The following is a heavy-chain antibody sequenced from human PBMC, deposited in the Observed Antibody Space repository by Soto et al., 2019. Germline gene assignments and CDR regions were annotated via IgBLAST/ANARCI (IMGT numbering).Heavy chain of an antibody. CDR3: AKGRKDSSWYPLYYYYMDV. D-gene: IGHD6-13*01. Sequence: GGSLRLSCAASGFMFSAYAMTWVRQAPGKGLEWVSAISGRGGHTYYADSVKGRFSISRDNSENTLYLQLNSLRAEDTAVYYCAKGRKDSSWYPLYYYYMDVWGKGTTVTVSS. J-gene: IGHJ6*03. CDR1: GFMFSAYA. V-gene: IGHV3-23*01. CDR2: ISGRGGHT.